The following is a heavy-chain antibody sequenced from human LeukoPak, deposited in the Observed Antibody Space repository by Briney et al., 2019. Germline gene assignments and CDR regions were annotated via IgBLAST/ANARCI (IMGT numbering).Heavy chain of an antibody. D-gene: IGHD3-22*01. CDR1: GGSITGSY. CDR3: ASFGDTMIVGYGMDV. V-gene: IGHV4-59*01. J-gene: IGHJ6*02. Sequence: SETLSLTCTVSGGSITGSYWSWIRQPPGKGLEWIGYIYYTGGTYDNPSLKSRVTISRDTSKNQFFLKLTSVTAADTAVYYCASFGDTMIVGYGMDVWGQGTTVTVSS. CDR2: IYYTGGT.